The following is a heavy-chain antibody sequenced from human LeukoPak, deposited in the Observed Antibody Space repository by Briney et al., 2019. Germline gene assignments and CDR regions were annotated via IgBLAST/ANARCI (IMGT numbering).Heavy chain of an antibody. D-gene: IGHD3-10*01. Sequence: GGSLRLSCAASGFTFSSYGMHLVRQAPGKGLEWVAFIRYDGSNKYYADSVKGRFTISRDNSKNTLYLQMNSLRAEDTAVYYCAKDSVWFGETNPFDYWGQGTLVSVSS. CDR3: AKDSVWFGETNPFDY. CDR2: IRYDGSNK. CDR1: GFTFSSYG. J-gene: IGHJ4*02. V-gene: IGHV3-30*02.